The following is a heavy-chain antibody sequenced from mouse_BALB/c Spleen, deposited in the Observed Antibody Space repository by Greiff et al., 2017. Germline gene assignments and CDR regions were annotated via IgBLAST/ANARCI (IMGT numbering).Heavy chain of an antibody. V-gene: IGHV5-9-3*01. CDR1: GFTFSSYA. CDR2: ISSGGSYT. D-gene: IGHD4-1*01. CDR3: ARQGLTGTYFDY. J-gene: IGHJ2*01. Sequence: EVMLVEPGGGLVKPGGSLKLSCAASGFTFSSYAMSWVRQTPEKRLGWVATISSGGSYTYYPDSVKGRFTSSRDNAKNTLYLQMSRLRFEDTAMYYGARQGLTGTYFDYGGQGTTLTVTS.